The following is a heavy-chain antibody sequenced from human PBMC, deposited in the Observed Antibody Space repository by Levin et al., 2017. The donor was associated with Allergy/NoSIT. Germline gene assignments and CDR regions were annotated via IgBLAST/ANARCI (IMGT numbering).Heavy chain of an antibody. J-gene: IGHJ6*02. CDR3: ARAGYGSSYGMDV. Sequence: RASVKVSCSASGFTFSNYWIHWVRQPPGKGLVWVSRIGSDGKTKVYADSVKGRFTISRDNAKDILYLQMNTLRVEDTAIYYCARAGYGSSYGMDVWGQGTTVTVSS. V-gene: IGHV3-74*01. CDR2: IGSDGKTK. CDR1: GFTFSNYW. D-gene: IGHD6-13*01.